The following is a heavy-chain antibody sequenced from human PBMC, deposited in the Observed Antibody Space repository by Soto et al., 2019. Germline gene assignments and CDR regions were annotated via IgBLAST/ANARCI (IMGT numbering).Heavy chain of an antibody. D-gene: IGHD2-15*01. CDR3: ARQDRVVVEGRWFDP. CDR1: GGSVSSGSYY. J-gene: IGHJ5*02. CDR2: MYYGGRT. V-gene: IGHV4-61*01. Sequence: SETLSLTCTVSGGSVSSGSYYWSWIRQPPGKGLEWIGYMYYGGRTNYNPSLKSRVTMSVDKSKNQFSLILTSVTAADTAVYYCARQDRVVVEGRWFDPWGQGTLVTVSS.